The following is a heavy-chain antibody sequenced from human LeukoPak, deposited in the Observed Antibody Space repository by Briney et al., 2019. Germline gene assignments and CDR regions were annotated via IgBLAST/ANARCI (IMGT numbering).Heavy chain of an antibody. V-gene: IGHV1-18*01. CDR1: GYTFTSYG. CDR2: ISAYNGNT. D-gene: IGHD5-24*01. J-gene: IGHJ4*02. CDR3: AESRDGYNAFDY. Sequence: RASVTVSCKASGYTFTSYGISWVRQAPGQGLEWMGWISAYNGNTNYAQKLQGRVTMTTDTSTSTAYMELRSLRSEDTAVYYCAESRDGYNAFDYWGQGTLVTVSS.